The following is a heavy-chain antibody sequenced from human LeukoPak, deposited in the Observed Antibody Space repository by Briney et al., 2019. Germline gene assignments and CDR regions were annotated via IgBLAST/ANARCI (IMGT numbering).Heavy chain of an antibody. CDR1: GFTVSSNY. D-gene: IGHD2-2*01. Sequence: GGSLRLSCAASGFTVSSNYMTWVRQAPGKGLEWVSIIYRDGSTYYADSVKGRFTISRDNSKNTLFLQMNSLRAEDTAVYYCARAGGYCSSSSCYYFDSRGQGTLVTVSS. CDR2: IYRDGST. J-gene: IGHJ4*02. CDR3: ARAGGYCSSSSCYYFDS. V-gene: IGHV3-53*01.